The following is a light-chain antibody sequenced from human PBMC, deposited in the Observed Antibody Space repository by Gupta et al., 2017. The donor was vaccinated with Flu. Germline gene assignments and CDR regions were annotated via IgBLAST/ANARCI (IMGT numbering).Light chain of an antibody. CDR3: RQAFHTPPT. J-gene: IGKJ1*01. CDR2: LGS. V-gene: IGKV2-28*01. CDR1: QSLLYSNGYNY. Sequence: DTVVTQSPLSLSVTPGEPASISCRSSQSLLYSNGYNYLDWYVQKPGQPPQLLIYLGSNRASGVPDRFSGSGSGTTFTLKITRVEAEDVGIYYCRQAFHTPPTFGQGTKVEVK.